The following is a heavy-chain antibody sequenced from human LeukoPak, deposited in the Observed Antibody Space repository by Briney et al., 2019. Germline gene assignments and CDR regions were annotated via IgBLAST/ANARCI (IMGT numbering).Heavy chain of an antibody. CDR2: ISGSGGST. V-gene: IGHV3-23*01. D-gene: IGHD2-2*01. Sequence: GGSLRLSCAASGFTFSSYAMSWVRQAPGKGLEWVSAISGSGGSTYYADSVKGRFTISRDNAKNSLYLQMNSLRAEDTAVYYCAREFCSTTSCYFDYWGQGTLVTVSS. CDR1: GFTFSSYA. J-gene: IGHJ4*02. CDR3: AREFCSTTSCYFDY.